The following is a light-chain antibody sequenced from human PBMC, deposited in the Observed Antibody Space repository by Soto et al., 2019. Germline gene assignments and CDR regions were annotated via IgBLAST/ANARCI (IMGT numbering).Light chain of an antibody. V-gene: IGKV1-5*01. CDR1: QSVSGW. Sequence: IHRTHSPSTLSASVVYTVSVTFLASQSVSGWLAWYQQKPGEAPKLLIYDASALPRGVPSRFSGSGSGTKFTLTIASLQPDDFATYYCQQYETFSGTFGPGTKVDI. CDR3: QQYETFSGT. CDR2: DAS. J-gene: IGKJ1*01.